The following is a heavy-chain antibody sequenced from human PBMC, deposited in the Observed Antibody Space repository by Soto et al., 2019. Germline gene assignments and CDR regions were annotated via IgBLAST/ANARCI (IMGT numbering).Heavy chain of an antibody. CDR1: GGSISSSSYY. CDR3: ARHTYYDYVFGNFDY. V-gene: IGHV4-39*01. J-gene: IGHJ4*02. Sequence: QLQLQESGPGLVKPSETLSLTCTVSGGSISSSSYYWGWIRQPPGKGLEWIGSIYYSGSTYYNPSLKSRVTISVDTSKNQFSLKLSSVTAADTAVYYCARHTYYDYVFGNFDYWGQGTLVTVSS. D-gene: IGHD3-16*01. CDR2: IYYSGST.